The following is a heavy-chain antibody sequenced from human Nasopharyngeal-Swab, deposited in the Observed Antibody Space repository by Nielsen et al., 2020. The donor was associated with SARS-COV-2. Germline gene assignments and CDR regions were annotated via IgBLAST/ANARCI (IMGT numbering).Heavy chain of an antibody. D-gene: IGHD6-19*01. Sequence: WIRQPPGKGLEWVAVISYDGINKYYADSVKGRFTISRDNSKNTLYLQMNSLRAEDTAVYYCAKDLGWHYYLDYWGQGTLVTVSS. J-gene: IGHJ4*02. V-gene: IGHV3-30*18. CDR3: AKDLGWHYYLDY. CDR2: ISYDGINK.